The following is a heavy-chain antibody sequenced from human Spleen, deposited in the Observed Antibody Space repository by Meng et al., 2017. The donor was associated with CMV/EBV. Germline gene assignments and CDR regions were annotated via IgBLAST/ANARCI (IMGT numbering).Heavy chain of an antibody. CDR3: ARDGGDYWSGHSNNHDAIDI. V-gene: IGHV1-18*04. CDR1: GYTFTGYY. Sequence: ASVKVSCKASGYTFTGYYMHWVRQAPGQGLEWMGWISAYNDDTNYAQNFQGRVIVTTEISTSTAYMELRSLRADDTAMYYCARDGGDYWSGHSNNHDAIDIWGQGTMVTVSS. CDR2: ISAYNDDT. D-gene: IGHD3-3*01. J-gene: IGHJ3*02.